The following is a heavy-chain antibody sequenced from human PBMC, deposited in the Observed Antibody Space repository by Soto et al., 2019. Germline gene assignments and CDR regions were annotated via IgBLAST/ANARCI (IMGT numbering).Heavy chain of an antibody. CDR1: GFSLVSSGEA. CDR3: AHSRSDFWSAHYSFDY. CDR2: IYGDDDN. Sequence: QITLKESGPTLVKPTQTLTLTCSFSGFSLVSSGEAVGWIRQPPGKALEWLALIYGDDDNRYSPSLENRLTITQDTSKTQVILTMTNVDPVDTATYYCAHSRSDFWSAHYSFDYWGQGTLVTVSS. V-gene: IGHV2-5*02. J-gene: IGHJ4*02. D-gene: IGHD3-3*01.